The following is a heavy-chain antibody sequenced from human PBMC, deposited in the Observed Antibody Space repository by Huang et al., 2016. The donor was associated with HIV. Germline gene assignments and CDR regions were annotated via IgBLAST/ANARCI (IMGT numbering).Heavy chain of an antibody. D-gene: IGHD4-17*01. V-gene: IGHV3-23*01. CDR1: GFTFSSYA. CDR3: ATPTVTLGSGFDY. Sequence: GGGLVQPGGSLRLSCAASGFTFSSYAMSWVRQAPGKGLEWVSAISGRGGSTYYADPVKGRFTISRDNSKNTLYLQMNSLRAEDTAVYYCATPTVTLGSGFDYWGQGTLVTVSS. CDR2: ISGRGGST. J-gene: IGHJ4*02.